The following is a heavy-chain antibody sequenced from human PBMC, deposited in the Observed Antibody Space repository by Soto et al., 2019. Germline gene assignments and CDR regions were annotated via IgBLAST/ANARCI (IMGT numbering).Heavy chain of an antibody. D-gene: IGHD1-1*01. CDR3: ARHTGTYKPFDY. CDR2: IYYSGST. Sequence: SSETLSLTCTVSGGSISSYYWSWIRQPPGKGLEWIGYIYYSGSTNYNPSLKSRVTISVDTSKNQFSLKLSSVTAADTAVYYCARHTGTYKPFDYWGQGTLVTVSS. CDR1: GGSISSYY. V-gene: IGHV4-59*01. J-gene: IGHJ4*02.